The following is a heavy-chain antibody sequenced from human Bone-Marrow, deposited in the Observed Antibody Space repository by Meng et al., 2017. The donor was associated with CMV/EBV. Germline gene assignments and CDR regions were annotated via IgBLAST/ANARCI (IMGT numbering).Heavy chain of an antibody. CDR2: IVPIFNTP. CDR3: ARGARTGYNSWVDQ. CDR1: GGTFSTYG. J-gene: IGHJ4*02. V-gene: IGHV1-69*01. Sequence: ASGGTFSTYGIHWVRQAPGQGLEWMGGIVPIFNTPNYAQKFQARVTISADESTDTAYMELTSLRSEDTAMYYCARGARTGYNSWVDQWGQGTLVTVSS. D-gene: IGHD5-24*01.